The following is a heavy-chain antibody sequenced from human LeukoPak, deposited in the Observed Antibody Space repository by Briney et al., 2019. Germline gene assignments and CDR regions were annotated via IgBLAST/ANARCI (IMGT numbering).Heavy chain of an antibody. CDR3: ARQEFKGWNFHEGAFDI. J-gene: IGHJ3*02. CDR1: GGSISSGSYY. D-gene: IGHD1-7*01. CDR2: IYTSGST. V-gene: IGHV4-61*02. Sequence: SETLSLTCTVSGGSISSGSYYWSWIRQPAGKGLEWIGRIYTSGSTNYNPSLKSRVTISVDTSKNQFSLKLSSVTAADTAVYYCARQEFKGWNFHEGAFDIWGQGTMVTVSS.